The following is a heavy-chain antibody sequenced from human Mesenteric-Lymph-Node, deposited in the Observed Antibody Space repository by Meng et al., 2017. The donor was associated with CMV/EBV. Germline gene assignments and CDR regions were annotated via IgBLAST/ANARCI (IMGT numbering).Heavy chain of an antibody. J-gene: IGHJ3*02. CDR3: AREGQLPMENAFDI. Sequence: GGSLRLSCAASGFTFGSYSMNWVRQAPGKGLEWVSSISSSSYIYYADSVKGRFTISRDNAKNSLYLQMNSLRAEDTAVYYCAREGQLPMENAFDIWGQGTMVTVSS. V-gene: IGHV3-21*01. CDR1: GFTFGSYS. D-gene: IGHD2-2*01. CDR2: ISSSSYI.